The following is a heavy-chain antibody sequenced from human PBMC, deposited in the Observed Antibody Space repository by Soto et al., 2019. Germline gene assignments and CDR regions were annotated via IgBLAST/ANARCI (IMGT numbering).Heavy chain of an antibody. CDR1: GGSVSSGSYY. V-gene: IGHV4-61*01. CDR2: IYYSGST. J-gene: IGHJ6*02. Sequence: SETLSLTCTVAGGSVSSGSYYWSWIRQPPGKGLEWIGYIYYSGSTNYNPSLKSRVTISVDTSKNQFSLKLSSVTAADTAVYYCARDGMVRGEYYYYYGMDVWGQGTTVTVSS. D-gene: IGHD3-10*01. CDR3: ARDGMVRGEYYYYYGMDV.